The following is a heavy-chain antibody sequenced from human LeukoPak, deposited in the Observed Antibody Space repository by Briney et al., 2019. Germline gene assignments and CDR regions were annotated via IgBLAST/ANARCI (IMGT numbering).Heavy chain of an antibody. Sequence: PGGSLRLSCAASGFTFSSYSMNWVGQAPGKGLEWVSSISSSSSYIYYADSVKGRFTISRDNAKNSLYLQMNSLRAEDTAVYYCARDQSTGYSSSWYGGYYFDYWGQGTLVTVSS. CDR3: ARDQSTGYSSSWYGGYYFDY. J-gene: IGHJ4*02. CDR1: GFTFSSYS. V-gene: IGHV3-21*01. D-gene: IGHD6-13*01. CDR2: ISSSSSYI.